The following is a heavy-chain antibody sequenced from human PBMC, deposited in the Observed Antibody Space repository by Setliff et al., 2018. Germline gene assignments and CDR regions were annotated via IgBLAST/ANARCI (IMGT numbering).Heavy chain of an antibody. CDR1: GFTFSSYS. D-gene: IGHD3-10*01. Sequence: GGSLRLSCAASGFTFSSYSMNWVRQAPGKGPEWVAVISYDGSNKYYADSVKGRFTISRDNSKNTLYLQMNSLRAEDTAVYYCARGSLSAFGELSGYYYYGMDVWGQGTTVTVSS. J-gene: IGHJ6*02. CDR2: ISYDGSNK. CDR3: ARGSLSAFGELSGYYYYGMDV. V-gene: IGHV3-30*03.